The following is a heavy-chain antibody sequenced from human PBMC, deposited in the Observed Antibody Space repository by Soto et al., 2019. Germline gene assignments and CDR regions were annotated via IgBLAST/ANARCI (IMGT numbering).Heavy chain of an antibody. CDR2: IIPISGTA. J-gene: IGHJ4*02. CDR3: ARVLRLRKLTGYFDY. V-gene: IGHV1-69*06. CDR1: GGTFSSYA. D-gene: IGHD3-16*01. Sequence: QVQLVQSGAEVKKPGSSVKVSCKASGGTFSSYAISWVRQAPGQGLEWMGGIIPISGTANYAQKFQGRVTIPADKSTSTAYMELSSLRSEDTAVYYCARVLRLRKLTGYFDYWGQGTLVTVSS.